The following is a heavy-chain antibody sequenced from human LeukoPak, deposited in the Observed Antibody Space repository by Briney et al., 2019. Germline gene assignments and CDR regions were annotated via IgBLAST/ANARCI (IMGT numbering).Heavy chain of an antibody. CDR2: IYHSGAT. Sequence: SETLSLTCTVSGGSISSGYFWGWIRQPPGKGLEWIGSIYHSGATYYNPSLKSRVTISVDTSKNQFSLKLTSVTAADTAVYYCARGYSSSWYFNWFDPWGQGTLVTVSS. D-gene: IGHD6-13*01. CDR1: GGSISSGYF. V-gene: IGHV4-38-2*02. CDR3: ARGYSSSWYFNWFDP. J-gene: IGHJ5*02.